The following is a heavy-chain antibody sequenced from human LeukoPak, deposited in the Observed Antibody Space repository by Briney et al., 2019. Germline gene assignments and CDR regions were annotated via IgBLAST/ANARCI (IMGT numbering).Heavy chain of an antibody. D-gene: IGHD3-9*01. Sequence: ASVKVSRTASVYTFTGYNMHWVRDAPGQGLEWRGGINANSGGTNYAQKIQGRVTMTRDTSISTAYMELSRLRSDDTAVYYCARDENRYYDILTGYQDYGGQGTLVTVS. CDR1: VYTFTGYN. J-gene: IGHJ4*02. CDR2: INANSGGT. V-gene: IGHV1-2*02. CDR3: ARDENRYYDILTGYQDY.